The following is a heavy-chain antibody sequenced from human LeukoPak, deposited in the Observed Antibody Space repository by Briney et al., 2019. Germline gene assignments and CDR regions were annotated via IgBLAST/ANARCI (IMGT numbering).Heavy chain of an antibody. Sequence: GASVKVSCKASGYTFTSYYMHWVRQAPGQGLEWMGIINPSGGSTSYAQKLQGRVTMTTDTSTSTAYMELRSLRSDDTAVYFCARVPPYDFWSGYYLDFWGQGTLVTVSS. J-gene: IGHJ4*02. V-gene: IGHV1-46*01. D-gene: IGHD3-3*01. CDR1: GYTFTSYY. CDR2: INPSGGST. CDR3: ARVPPYDFWSGYYLDF.